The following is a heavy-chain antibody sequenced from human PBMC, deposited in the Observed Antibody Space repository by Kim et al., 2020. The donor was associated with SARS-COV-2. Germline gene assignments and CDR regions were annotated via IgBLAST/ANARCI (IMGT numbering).Heavy chain of an antibody. J-gene: IGHJ4*02. V-gene: IGHV3-15*01. CDR3: TTGQGGLTVRGVIFYFDY. Sequence: GRFTISRDDSKNTLYLQMNSLKTEDTAVYYCTTGQGGLTVRGVIFYFDYWGQGTLVTVSS. D-gene: IGHD3-10*01.